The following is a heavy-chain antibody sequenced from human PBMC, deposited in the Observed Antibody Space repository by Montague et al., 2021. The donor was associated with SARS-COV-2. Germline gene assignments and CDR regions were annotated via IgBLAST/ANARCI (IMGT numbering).Heavy chain of an antibody. V-gene: IGHV4-30-2*05. CDR2: TT. CDR3: ARDHSS. J-gene: IGHJ5*02. D-gene: IGHD2-21*01. Sequence: TTYYNPSLKGRVTISVDTSKNQFSLKLRSVTAADTAVFYCARDHSSWGQGTLVTVSS.